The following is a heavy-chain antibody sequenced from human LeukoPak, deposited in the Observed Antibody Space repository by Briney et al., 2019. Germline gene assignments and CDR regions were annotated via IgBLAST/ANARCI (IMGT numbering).Heavy chain of an antibody. CDR1: GFTFSSYW. CDR3: ARKLYGSSDYGMDV. J-gene: IGHJ6*02. CDR2: IKQDGSEK. D-gene: IGHD3-16*01. Sequence: GGSLRLSCAASGFTFSSYWMSWVRQAPGKGLEWVANIKQDGSEKYYVDSVKGRFTISRDNAKNSLYLQMNSLRAEDTAVYYCARKLYGSSDYGMDVWGQGTTVTVSS. V-gene: IGHV3-7*01.